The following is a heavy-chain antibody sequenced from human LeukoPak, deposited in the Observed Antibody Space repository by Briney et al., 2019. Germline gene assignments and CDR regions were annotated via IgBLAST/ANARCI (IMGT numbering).Heavy chain of an antibody. CDR3: AKAIRGYSYGFSY. V-gene: IGHV3-9*01. CDR1: GFTFDDYA. CDR2: ISWNSGSI. D-gene: IGHD5-18*01. Sequence: GGSLRLSYAASGFTFDDYAMHWVRQAPGKGLEWVSGISWNSGSIGYADSVKGRFTISRDNAKNSLYLQMNSLRAEYTALYYCAKAIRGYSYGFSYWGQGTLVTVSS. J-gene: IGHJ4*02.